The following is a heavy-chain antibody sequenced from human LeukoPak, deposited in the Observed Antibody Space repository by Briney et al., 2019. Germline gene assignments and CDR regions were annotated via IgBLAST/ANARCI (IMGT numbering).Heavy chain of an antibody. CDR2: INNDGSTT. V-gene: IGHV3-74*01. CDR3: ARSHSSSSGLFDS. J-gene: IGHJ4*02. CDR1: GFTFSSYA. Sequence: GGSLRLSCAASGFTFSSYAMSWVRQAPGKGLVWVSRINNDGSTTTYADSVKGRFSISRDNAKNTLYLQMNSLRAEDTALYYCARSHSSSSGLFDSWGQGTLVTVSS. D-gene: IGHD6-6*01.